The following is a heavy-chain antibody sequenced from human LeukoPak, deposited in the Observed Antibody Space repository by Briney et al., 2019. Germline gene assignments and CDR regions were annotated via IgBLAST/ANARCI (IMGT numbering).Heavy chain of an antibody. CDR3: ARVVGATKEEYYFDY. V-gene: IGHV3-21*01. D-gene: IGHD1-26*01. CDR1: GFTFSSYD. CDR2: ISSSTGYI. Sequence: GGSLRLSCAASGFTFSSYDMNWVRQAPGNGLEWVSSISSSTGYIYYADSVKGRFTISRDNAKNSLYLQMNSLRAEDTAVYYCARVVGATKEEYYFDYWGQGTLVTVSS. J-gene: IGHJ4*02.